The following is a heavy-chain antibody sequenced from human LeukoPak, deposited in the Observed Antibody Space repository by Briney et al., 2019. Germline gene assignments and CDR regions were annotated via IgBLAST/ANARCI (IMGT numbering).Heavy chain of an antibody. CDR3: ARQGRSGASYSGLDS. CDR2: TYYRSSWYN. V-gene: IGHV6-1*01. D-gene: IGHD1-26*01. Sequence: KFSQTLSLTCAISGDSVSSNSAAWNWIRQSPSRGLEWLGRTYYRSSWYNDYTLSLRGRITVDPDTSKNQFSLQLNSVSPEDTAVYYCARQGRSGASYSGLDSWGQGTLVTVSS. CDR1: GDSVSSNSAA. J-gene: IGHJ4*02.